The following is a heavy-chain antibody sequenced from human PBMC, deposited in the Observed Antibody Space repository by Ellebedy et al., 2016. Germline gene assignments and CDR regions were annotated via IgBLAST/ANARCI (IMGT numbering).Heavy chain of an antibody. J-gene: IGHJ4*02. CDR2: IKQDGSDT. Sequence: GGSLRLXXAASGFTFSSYWMSWVRQAPGKGLEWVANIKQDGSDTYYVDSVKGRFTISRDNAKNSLYLQMNSLRAEDTAVYYCARSPWPTVGPDDYWGQGTLVTVSS. CDR3: ARSPWPTVGPDDY. D-gene: IGHD4-11*01. V-gene: IGHV3-7*02. CDR1: GFTFSSYW.